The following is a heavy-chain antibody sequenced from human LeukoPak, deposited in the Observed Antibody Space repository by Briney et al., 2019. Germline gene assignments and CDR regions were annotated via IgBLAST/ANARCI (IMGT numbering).Heavy chain of an antibody. V-gene: IGHV4-61*02. Sequence: PSETLSLTCTVSGGSISSGSYYWSWIRQPAGKGLEWIGRIYTSGSTNYNPSLKSRVTISVDTSKNQFSLKLSSVTAADTAVYYCARHIRYQLLSAWFDPWGQGTLVTVSS. D-gene: IGHD2-2*01. CDR2: IYTSGST. CDR1: GGSISSGSYY. CDR3: ARHIRYQLLSAWFDP. J-gene: IGHJ5*02.